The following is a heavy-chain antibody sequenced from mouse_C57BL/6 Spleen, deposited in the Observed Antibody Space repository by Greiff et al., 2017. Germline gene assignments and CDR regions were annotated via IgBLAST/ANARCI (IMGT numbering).Heavy chain of an antibody. CDR3: AREGDYDGGYYFDY. CDR2: INPNNGGT. CDR1: GYTFTDYN. D-gene: IGHD2-4*01. Sequence: VQLQQSGPELVKPGASVKMSCKASGYTFTDYNMHWVKQSHGKSLEWIGYINPNNGGTSYNQKFKGKATLTVNKSSSTAYMELRSLTSEDSAVYYWAREGDYDGGYYFDYWGQGTTLTVSS. J-gene: IGHJ2*01. V-gene: IGHV1-22*01.